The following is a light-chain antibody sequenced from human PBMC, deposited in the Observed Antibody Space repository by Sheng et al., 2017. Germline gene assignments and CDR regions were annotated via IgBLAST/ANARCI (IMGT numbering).Light chain of an antibody. CDR2: GAS. V-gene: IGKV3-20*01. CDR1: QSVSSSY. CDR3: QQYGSSSYS. Sequence: EIMMTQSPATLSVSPGERATLSCRASQSVSSSYLAWYQQKPGQAPRLLIYGASSRAIGIPDRFSGSGSGTDFTLTISRLEPEDFAVYYCQQYGSSSYSFGQGTKLEIK. J-gene: IGKJ2*03.